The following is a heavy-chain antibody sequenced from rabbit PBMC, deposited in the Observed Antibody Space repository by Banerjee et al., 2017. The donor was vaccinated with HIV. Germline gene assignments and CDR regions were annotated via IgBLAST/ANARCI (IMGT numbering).Heavy chain of an antibody. J-gene: IGHJ2*01. D-gene: IGHD6-1*01. CDR3: ARAPYGYGGYDP. CDR1: GFSFSSSYY. CDR2: INSGSGST. V-gene: IGHV1S45*01. Sequence: QEQLVESGGGLVQPEGSLTLTCTASGFSFSSSYYMCWVRQAPGKGLEWIGYINSGSGSTGYASWAKGRFTISKTSSTTVDLKMTSLTAADTATYFCARAPYGYGGYDPWGPGTLVTDS.